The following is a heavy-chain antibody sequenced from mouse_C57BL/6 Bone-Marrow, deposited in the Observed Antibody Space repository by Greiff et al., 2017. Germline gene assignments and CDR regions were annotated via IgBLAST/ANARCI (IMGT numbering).Heavy chain of an antibody. CDR3: ARFYGSSYWYFDV. Sequence: QVQLQQPGAELVRPGTSVKLSCKASGYTFTSYWMHWVKQRPGQGLEWIGVIDPSDSYTNYHQKFKGKATLTVDTSSSTAYMQLSSLTSEDSAVYYCARFYGSSYWYFDVWGTGTTVTVSS. J-gene: IGHJ1*03. D-gene: IGHD1-1*01. CDR2: IDPSDSYT. CDR1: GYTFTSYW. V-gene: IGHV1-59*01.